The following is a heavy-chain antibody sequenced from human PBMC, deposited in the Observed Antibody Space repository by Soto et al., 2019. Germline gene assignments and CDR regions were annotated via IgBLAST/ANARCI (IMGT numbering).Heavy chain of an antibody. V-gene: IGHV4-59*01. CDR2: IYYSGST. CDR3: ASQAGNYYDSSGWGAFDI. J-gene: IGHJ3*02. CDR1: GGSISSYY. D-gene: IGHD3-22*01. Sequence: SDTLSLTCTVSGGSISSYYWSWIREPPGEGLEWIGYIYYSGSTNYNPSLKSRVTISVDTSKNQFSLKLSSVTAADTAVYYCASQAGNYYDSSGWGAFDIWGQGTMVTVS.